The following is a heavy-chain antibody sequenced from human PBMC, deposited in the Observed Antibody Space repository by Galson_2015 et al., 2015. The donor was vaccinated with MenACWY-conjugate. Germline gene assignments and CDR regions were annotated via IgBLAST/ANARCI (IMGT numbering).Heavy chain of an antibody. D-gene: IGHD2-2*02. CDR1: GFTFSSYA. Sequence: SLRLSCAASGFTFSSYAMNWVRQAPGKGLEWVSVISGSGGSTFYADSVKGRFTVSRDNSKNTLYLQMNSLRAEDTALYYCAKGYYCSSTSCYSLWFHAFDIWGQGTMVTVSS. V-gene: IGHV3-23*01. CDR3: AKGYYCSSTSCYSLWFHAFDI. CDR2: ISGSGGST. J-gene: IGHJ3*02.